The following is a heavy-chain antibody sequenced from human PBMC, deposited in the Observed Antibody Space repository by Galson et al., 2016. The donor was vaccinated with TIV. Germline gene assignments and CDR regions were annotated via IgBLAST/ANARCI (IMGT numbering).Heavy chain of an antibody. Sequence: SLRLSCAASGFTLNNYPVSWVRQAPGKGLKWVSHISTRGTSTYCADSVKGRFSISRDDSKNTVHLQMNSLRADDTAVYFCARVAPIAVAGHGFDSWGQGTLVNVSS. J-gene: IGHJ4*02. CDR3: ARVAPIAVAGHGFDS. D-gene: IGHD6-19*01. V-gene: IGHV3-23*01. CDR1: GFTLNNYP. CDR2: ISTRGTST.